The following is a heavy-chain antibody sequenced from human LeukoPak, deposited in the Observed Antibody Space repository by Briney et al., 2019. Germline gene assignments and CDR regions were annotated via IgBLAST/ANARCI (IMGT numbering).Heavy chain of an antibody. CDR3: ASGTIAVAGIGFDP. Sequence: SETLSLTCTVSGGSISSSRYYWGWVRQPPGKGLEWIGEIYHSGSTNYNPSLKSRVTISVDKSKNQFSLKLSSVTAADTAVYYCASGTIAVAGIGFDPWGQGTLVTVSS. J-gene: IGHJ5*02. CDR2: IYHSGST. D-gene: IGHD6-19*01. CDR1: GGSISSSRYY. V-gene: IGHV4-39*07.